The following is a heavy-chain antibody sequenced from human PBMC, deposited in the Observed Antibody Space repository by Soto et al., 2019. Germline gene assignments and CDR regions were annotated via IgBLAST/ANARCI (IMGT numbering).Heavy chain of an antibody. CDR2: IYHSGGT. V-gene: IGHV4-4*02. CDR1: GVSIKSDNW. Sequence: QVQLQESGPGLVKPSETLSLTCAVSGVSIKSDNWWTWVRQSPGKGLEWIAEIYHSGGTNYNPSLRTRVTISVDMSTNQFSLKLTSVTAADTAVYYCAAHRGNTYGPLDDWGQGNLVTVSS. J-gene: IGHJ4*02. CDR3: AAHRGNTYGPLDD. D-gene: IGHD5-18*01.